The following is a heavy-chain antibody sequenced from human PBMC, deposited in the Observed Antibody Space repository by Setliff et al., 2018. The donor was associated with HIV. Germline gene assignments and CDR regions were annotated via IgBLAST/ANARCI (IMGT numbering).Heavy chain of an antibody. J-gene: IGHJ5*02. CDR2: IYYSGST. CDR1: GGSISSSSYY. V-gene: IGHV4-39*07. Sequence: PSETLSLTCTVSGGSISSSSYYWGWIRQPPGKGLEWIGSIYYSGSTYYNPSLKSRVTISVDTSKNQFSLKLSSVTAADTAVYYCAREKRSGFSNGWTNWFDPWGQGTLVTVSS. D-gene: IGHD6-19*01. CDR3: AREKRSGFSNGWTNWFDP.